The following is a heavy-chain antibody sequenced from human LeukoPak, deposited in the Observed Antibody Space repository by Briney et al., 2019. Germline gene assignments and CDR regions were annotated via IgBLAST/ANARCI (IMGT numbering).Heavy chain of an antibody. V-gene: IGHV3-30*04. J-gene: IGHJ4*02. CDR3: VRSRATSGGCYFAY. CDR1: GFTFSNYA. Sequence: GRSLRLSCAASGFTFSNYAMHWVRQAPGKGLEWVAVISFDGSKKYYADSVKGQFTISRDDSKSTLYLQMNSLRAEDTALYYCVRSRATSGGCYFAYWGQGALVTVSS. D-gene: IGHD3-16*01. CDR2: ISFDGSKK.